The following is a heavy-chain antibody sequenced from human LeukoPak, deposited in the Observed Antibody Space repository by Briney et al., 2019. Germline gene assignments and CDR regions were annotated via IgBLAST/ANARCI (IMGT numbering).Heavy chain of an antibody. CDR2: ISGSGGST. CDR3: AKDLDYDSSGRDY. V-gene: IGHV3-23*01. Sequence: GGSLRLSCAASGFTFSNYAMSWVRQAPGKGLEWVSGISGSGGSTYYADSVKGRFTMSRDNSKNTLYLQMNSLRAEDTAVYYCAKDLDYDSSGRDYWGQGTLVTVSS. J-gene: IGHJ4*02. D-gene: IGHD3-22*01. CDR1: GFTFSNYA.